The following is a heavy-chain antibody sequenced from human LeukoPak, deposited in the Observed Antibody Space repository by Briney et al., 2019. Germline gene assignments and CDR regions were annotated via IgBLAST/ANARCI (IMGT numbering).Heavy chain of an antibody. D-gene: IGHD3-9*01. CDR3: ARVFDSGYFDWHFDY. Sequence: SETLSLTCIVFDYSISSGFYWAWIRQPPRKGVEWIGNAYHSGSTYYNPSLKSRVTISVDTSNNQFSLKLSSVTAADTAVYYCARVFDSGYFDWHFDYWGQGTLVTVSS. CDR2: AYHSGST. J-gene: IGHJ4*02. V-gene: IGHV4-38-2*02. CDR1: DYSISSGFY.